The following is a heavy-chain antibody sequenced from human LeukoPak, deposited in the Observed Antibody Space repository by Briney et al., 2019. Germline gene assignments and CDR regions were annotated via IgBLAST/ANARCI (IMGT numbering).Heavy chain of an antibody. J-gene: IGHJ4*02. Sequence: GGSLRLSCAASGFTFSTQGMHWVRQAPGKGLEWVAVISYDGSNKYYADSVKGRFTSSRDNSKNTLYLQMNSLRAEDTAVYYCAKDRFSSSSIAAAGPLDYWGQGTLVTVSS. V-gene: IGHV3-30*18. CDR1: GFTFSTQG. CDR3: AKDRFSSSSIAAAGPLDY. D-gene: IGHD6-13*01. CDR2: ISYDGSNK.